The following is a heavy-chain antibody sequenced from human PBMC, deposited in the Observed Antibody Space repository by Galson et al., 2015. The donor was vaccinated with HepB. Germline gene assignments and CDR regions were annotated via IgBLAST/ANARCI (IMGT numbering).Heavy chain of an antibody. V-gene: IGHV3-7*03. CDR2: INPDGSEK. CDR1: GLTLRSHW. Sequence: SLRLSCAASGLTLRSHWVSWVRQAPGKGLECVAHINPDGSEKRYVDAVKGRFSVSKDNAMNSVHLQMSSLRVEDTAVYFCARTAATGRGLDHWAQGSLVIVSS. D-gene: IGHD6-25*01. J-gene: IGHJ4*02. CDR3: ARTAATGRGLDH.